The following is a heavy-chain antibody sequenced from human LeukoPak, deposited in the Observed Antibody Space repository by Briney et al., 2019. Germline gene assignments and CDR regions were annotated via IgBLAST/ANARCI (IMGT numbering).Heavy chain of an antibody. Sequence: PGGSLRLSCAASGFTFSSYAMHWVRQAPGKGLEWVAVISYDGSNKYYADSVKGRFTISRDNSKNTLYLQMNSLRAEDTAVYYCAREALITIFGAVIHPYYFDYWGQGTLVTVSS. D-gene: IGHD3-3*01. V-gene: IGHV3-30-3*01. CDR1: GFTFSSYA. J-gene: IGHJ4*02. CDR3: AREALITIFGAVIHPYYFDY. CDR2: ISYDGSNK.